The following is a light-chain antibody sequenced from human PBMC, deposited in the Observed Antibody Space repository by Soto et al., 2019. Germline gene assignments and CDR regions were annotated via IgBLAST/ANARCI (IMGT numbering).Light chain of an antibody. CDR3: SSYTSSGTLVV. Sequence: QSALTQPASVSGSPGQSITISCTGTSSDVGAYNYVSWYQQHPGKAPKLMIYDVTNRPSGVSNRFSGSKSGNTASLTISGLQADDEADYYCSSYTSSGTLVVFGGGTKVTVL. J-gene: IGLJ2*01. CDR1: SSDVGAYNY. V-gene: IGLV2-14*03. CDR2: DVT.